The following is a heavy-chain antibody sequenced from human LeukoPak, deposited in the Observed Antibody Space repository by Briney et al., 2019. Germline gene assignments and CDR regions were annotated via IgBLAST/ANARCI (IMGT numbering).Heavy chain of an antibody. CDR1: GYTFSSYD. V-gene: IGHV1-8*01. Sequence: ASVKVSCKASGYTFSSYDINWVRQATGHGLEWMGWMNPNSGNTAYAQKLQGRVTMTTDTSTSTAYMELRSLRSDDTAVYYCARDGQGPYGDYGLIDYWGQGTLVTVSS. CDR3: ARDGQGPYGDYGLIDY. D-gene: IGHD4-17*01. J-gene: IGHJ4*02. CDR2: MNPNSGNT.